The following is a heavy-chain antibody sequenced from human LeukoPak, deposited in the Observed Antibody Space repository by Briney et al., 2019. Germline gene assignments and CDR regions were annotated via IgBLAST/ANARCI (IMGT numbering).Heavy chain of an antibody. V-gene: IGHV3-11*04. CDR1: GFTFSDHY. CDR3: ARITELAPGDY. J-gene: IGHJ4*02. Sequence: GGSLRLSCAASGFTFSDHYMSWIRQAPGKGLEWVSYISSSGGSIDYADSVKGRFTISRDNAENALYLQMNSLRAEDTAVYYCARITELAPGDYWGQGTLVTVST. CDR2: ISSSGGSI. D-gene: IGHD1-20*01.